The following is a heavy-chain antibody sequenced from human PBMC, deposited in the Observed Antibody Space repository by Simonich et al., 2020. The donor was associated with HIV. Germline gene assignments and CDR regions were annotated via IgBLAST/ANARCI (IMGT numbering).Heavy chain of an antibody. CDR3: AGAAADVKYYYWYGMDV. V-gene: IGHV4-34*01. D-gene: IGHD6-13*01. CDR2: INHSGST. J-gene: IGHJ6*02. CDR1: GGSFSGYY. Sequence: QVQLQQWGAGLLKTSGTLSLTCAVYGGSFSGYYWSWFRQPPGKGLEWIGEINHSGSTNYNPSRNNRVTMSVDPSKNQFSLKLSSVTAADTAVYHCAGAAADVKYYYWYGMDVWGQGTTVTVSS.